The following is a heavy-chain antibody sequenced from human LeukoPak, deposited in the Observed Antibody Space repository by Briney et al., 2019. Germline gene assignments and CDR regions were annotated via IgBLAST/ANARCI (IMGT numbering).Heavy chain of an antibody. CDR3: AKDIAVTGPEDYFDY. Sequence: GGSLRLSCAASGFTFSTYAMSWVRQAPGKGLEWVSAISGSGGSTYYADSVKGRFTISRDNSKNTLYLQMNSLRAEDTAVYYCAKDIAVTGPEDYFDYWGQGTLVTVSS. CDR1: GFTFSTYA. V-gene: IGHV3-23*01. D-gene: IGHD6-19*01. J-gene: IGHJ4*02. CDR2: ISGSGGST.